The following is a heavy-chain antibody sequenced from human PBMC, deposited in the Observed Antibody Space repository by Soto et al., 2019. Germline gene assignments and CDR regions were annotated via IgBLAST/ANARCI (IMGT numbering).Heavy chain of an antibody. J-gene: IGHJ4*02. CDR2: VYSDSNIR. D-gene: IGHD6-19*01. Sequence: EVQLVESGGGLVQPGGSLRLSCAASGFIVSSYYMTWVRQAPGKGLEWVSVVYSDSNIRYYADSVEGRFTISRDNSKNTVYLQMNSLRAEDTALYYCARSGSGWYSFDYWGQGTLVTVSS. CDR1: GFIVSSYY. CDR3: ARSGSGWYSFDY. V-gene: IGHV3-66*01.